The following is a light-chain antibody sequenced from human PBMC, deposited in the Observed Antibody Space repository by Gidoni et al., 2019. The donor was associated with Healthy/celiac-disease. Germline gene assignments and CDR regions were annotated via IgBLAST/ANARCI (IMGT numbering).Light chain of an antibody. Sequence: EIVLTQSPATLSLSPGERATLSCRASQSVSINLAWYQQKPGQAPRLLIYAASNRATGIPARFSGSGSGTDFTLTISSLEPEDFAVYYCQQRSNWPPLTFGGGTKVEIK. CDR3: QQRSNWPPLT. V-gene: IGKV3-11*01. J-gene: IGKJ4*01. CDR1: QSVSIN. CDR2: AAS.